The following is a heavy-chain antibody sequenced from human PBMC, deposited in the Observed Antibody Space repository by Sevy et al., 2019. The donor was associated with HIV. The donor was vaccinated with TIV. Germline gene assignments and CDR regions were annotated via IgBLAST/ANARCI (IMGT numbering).Heavy chain of an antibody. CDR1: GFSFTSYS. CDR2: ISSSSSTI. V-gene: IGHV3-48*01. CDR3: ARDQPRNSGFNY. Sequence: GGSLRLSCAASGFSFTSYSMNWVRQAPGKGLEWVSYISSSSSTIYYADSVKGRFTISRDNAKNSLFLQMNSLRAEDMAVYYYARDQPRNSGFNYWGQGTLVTVSS. D-gene: IGHD1-26*01. J-gene: IGHJ4*02.